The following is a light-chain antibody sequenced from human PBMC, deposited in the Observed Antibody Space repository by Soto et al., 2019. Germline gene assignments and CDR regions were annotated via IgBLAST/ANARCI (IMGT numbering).Light chain of an antibody. Sequence: EIVLTQSPATLSLSPGERATLSCRASQSVSSYLAWYQQKPGQAPRLLMYDASNRATGIPARFSGSGSGTDSTLTISSLEPEDFAVYYCQQRSNWQITFGQGTRLEIK. V-gene: IGKV3-11*01. CDR3: QQRSNWQIT. CDR1: QSVSSY. J-gene: IGKJ5*01. CDR2: DAS.